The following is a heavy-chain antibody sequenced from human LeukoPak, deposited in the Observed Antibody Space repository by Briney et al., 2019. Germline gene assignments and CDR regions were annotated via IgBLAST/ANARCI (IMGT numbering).Heavy chain of an antibody. CDR2: ISSSGSTI. J-gene: IGHJ4*02. CDR3: ATCIVGATIGMDY. D-gene: IGHD1-26*01. Sequence: GGSLRLSCAASGFTFSSYEMNWVRQAPGKGLEWVSYISSSGSTIYYADSVKGRFTISRDNAKNSLYLQMNSLRAEDTAVYYCATCIVGATIGMDYWGQGTLVTVSS. V-gene: IGHV3-48*03. CDR1: GFTFSSYE.